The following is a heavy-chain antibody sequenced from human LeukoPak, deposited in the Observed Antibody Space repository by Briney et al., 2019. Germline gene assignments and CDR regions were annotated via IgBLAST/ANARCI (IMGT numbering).Heavy chain of an antibody. D-gene: IGHD1-1*01. J-gene: IGHJ4*02. CDR1: GGSISSYY. Sequence: SETLSLTCTVSGGSISSYYWSWIRQPAGKGLEWIGRIYTSGSTNYNPSLKSRVTMSVDTSKNQFSLKLSSVTAADTAVYYCARCQLERRGVGYYFDYWGQGTLVTVSS. CDR2: IYTSGST. V-gene: IGHV4-4*07. CDR3: ARCQLERRGVGYYFDY.